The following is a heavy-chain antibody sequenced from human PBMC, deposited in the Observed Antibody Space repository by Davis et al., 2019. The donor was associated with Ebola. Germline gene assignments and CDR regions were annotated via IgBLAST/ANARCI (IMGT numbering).Heavy chain of an antibody. CDR1: GYTFTSYG. V-gene: IGHV1-18*01. CDR2: ISAYNGNT. D-gene: IGHD2-2*01. CDR3: ATGYCSSTSCHYYYYGMDV. Sequence: AASVKVSCKASGYTFTSYGISWVRQAPGQGLEWMGWISAYNGNTNYAQKLQGRVTMTTDTSTSTAYMELRSLRSDDTAVYYCATGYCSSTSCHYYYYGMDVWGQGTTVTVSS. J-gene: IGHJ6*02.